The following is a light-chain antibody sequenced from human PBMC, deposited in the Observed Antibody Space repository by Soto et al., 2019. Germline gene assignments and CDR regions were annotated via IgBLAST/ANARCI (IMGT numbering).Light chain of an antibody. CDR3: QQYNDWPLT. CDR1: QSVSYY. CDR2: GAS. Sequence: EVVLTQSPATLSLSPGERATLSCRASQSVSYYLAWYQQKPGQAPRLLIYGASSRATGIPDRFSGSGSGTEFTLTISSLQSEDFAVYYCQQYNDWPLTFGGGTKVDIK. J-gene: IGKJ4*01. V-gene: IGKV3D-15*01.